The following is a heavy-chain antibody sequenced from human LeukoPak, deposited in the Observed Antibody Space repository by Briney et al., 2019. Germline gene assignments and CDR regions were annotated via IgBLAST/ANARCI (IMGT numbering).Heavy chain of an antibody. CDR1: GYTFTSYG. CDR3: ARKFEYNDFWSAKPRNNYGMDV. J-gene: IGHJ6*02. CDR2: ISAYNGHT. V-gene: IGHV1-18*01. Sequence: ASVMVSCKASGYTFTSYGISWVRQAPGQGLEWMGWISAYNGHTNYAQKLQGRVIMTTDTSTSTAYMELRSLRSDDTAVYYCARKFEYNDFWSAKPRNNYGMDVWGQGTTVTVSS. D-gene: IGHD3-3*01.